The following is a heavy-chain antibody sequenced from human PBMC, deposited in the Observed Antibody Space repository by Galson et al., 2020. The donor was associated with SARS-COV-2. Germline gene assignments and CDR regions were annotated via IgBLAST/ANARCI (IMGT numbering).Heavy chain of an antibody. CDR2: IKSKTDAGTT. J-gene: IGHJ4*02. CDR3: TTGGPYYDYVWGSYRYTPGDY. V-gene: IGHV3-15*01. Sequence: GGSLRPSFAASEFTLSNAWMSWVPQAPGKGLEWVGRIKSKTDAGTTDYAAPVKCRFTISTDESKNTLYLQMNSLKTEDTAVYYCTTGGPYYDYVWGSYRYTPGDYWGQGTLVTVSS. D-gene: IGHD3-16*02. CDR1: EFTLSNAW.